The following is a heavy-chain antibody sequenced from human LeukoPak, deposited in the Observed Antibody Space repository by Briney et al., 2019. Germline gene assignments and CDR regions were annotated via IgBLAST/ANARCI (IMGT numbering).Heavy chain of an antibody. CDR2: ISAYNGNT. CDR1: GYTCTSYG. V-gene: IGHV1-18*01. D-gene: IGHD6-13*01. Sequence: ASVKVSCKASGYTCTSYGISWVRQAPGQGLEWMGWISAYNGNTNYAQKLQGRVTMTTDTSTSTAYMELRSLRSDDTAVYYYARDLRSSPYWYFDLWGRGTLVTVSS. CDR3: ARDLRSSPYWYFDL. J-gene: IGHJ2*01.